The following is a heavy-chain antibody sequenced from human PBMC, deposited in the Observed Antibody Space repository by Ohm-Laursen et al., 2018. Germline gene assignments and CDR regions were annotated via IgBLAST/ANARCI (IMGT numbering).Heavy chain of an antibody. CDR2: IWYDGSNE. D-gene: IGHD3-22*01. CDR1: GFTFSSYG. V-gene: IGHV3-33*06. J-gene: IGHJ5*02. CDR3: AKSAVGHYYDSSGYSLENWFDP. Sequence: SLRLSCSASGFTFSSYGMHWVRQAPGKGLEWVVVIWYDGSNEYYADSVKGRFTISRDNSKNTLYLQMNSLRAEDTAVYYCAKSAVGHYYDSSGYSLENWFDPWGQGTLVTVSS.